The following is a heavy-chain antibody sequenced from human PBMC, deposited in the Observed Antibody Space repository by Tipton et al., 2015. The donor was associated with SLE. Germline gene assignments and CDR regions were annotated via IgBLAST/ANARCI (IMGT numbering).Heavy chain of an antibody. J-gene: IGHJ3*02. Sequence: TLSLTCTVSGGSISSYDWSWIRQPAGKGLEWIGRINSSGSTNYNSSLKSRVTMSVDTSKRQFSLEVTSVTAAETALYYCARISGTYPAYGAFDIWGQGTMVTVSS. V-gene: IGHV4-4*07. CDR3: ARISGTYPAYGAFDI. CDR1: GGSISSYD. CDR2: INSSGST. D-gene: IGHD1-26*01.